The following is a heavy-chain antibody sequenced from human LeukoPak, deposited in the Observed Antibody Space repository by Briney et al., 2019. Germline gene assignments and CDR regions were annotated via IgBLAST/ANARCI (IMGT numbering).Heavy chain of an antibody. CDR2: IIPIFGTA. V-gene: IGHV1-69*05. Sequence: PWASVKVSCKASGGTFSSYAISWVRQAPGQGLEWMGGIIPIFGTANYAQKFQGRVTITTDESTSTAYMELSSLRSEDTAVYYCARDRSSGWYTLKAWGQGTLVTVSS. CDR3: ARDRSSGWYTLKA. CDR1: GGTFSSYA. D-gene: IGHD6-19*01. J-gene: IGHJ5*02.